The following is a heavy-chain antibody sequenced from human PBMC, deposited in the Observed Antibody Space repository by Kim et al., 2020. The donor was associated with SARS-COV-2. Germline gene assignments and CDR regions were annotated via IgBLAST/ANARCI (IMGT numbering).Heavy chain of an antibody. Sequence: ASVKVSCKSSGYTLTDYYVVWVRQAPGQGLEWMGWINPQSGATNYAHRFKGRVAMTRDTSINTVYMEFNRLRCDDTAIYYCARDRNWWFDPWGQGTLVTV. V-gene: IGHV1-2*02. CDR1: GYTLTDYY. J-gene: IGHJ5*02. CDR2: INPQSGAT. CDR3: ARDRNWWFDP.